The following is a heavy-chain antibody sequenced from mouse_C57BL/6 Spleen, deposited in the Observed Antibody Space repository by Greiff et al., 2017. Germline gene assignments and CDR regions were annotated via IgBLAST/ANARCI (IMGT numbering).Heavy chain of an antibody. D-gene: IGHD2-3*01. V-gene: IGHV1-61*01. Sequence: QVQLKQPGAELVRPGSSVKLSCKASGYTFTSYWMDWVKQRPGQGLEWIGNIYPSDSETHYNQKFKDKATLTVDKSSSTAYMQLSSLTSEDSAVYYCARDGYYAGAMDYWGQGTSVTVSS. CDR1: GYTFTSYW. CDR2: IYPSDSET. CDR3: ARDGYYAGAMDY. J-gene: IGHJ4*01.